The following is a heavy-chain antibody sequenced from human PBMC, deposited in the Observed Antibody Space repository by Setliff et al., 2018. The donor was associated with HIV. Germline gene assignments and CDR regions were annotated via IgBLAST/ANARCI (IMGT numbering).Heavy chain of an antibody. J-gene: IGHJ6*03. CDR2: INPNSDNT. CDR3: ARDGWDYGSWYSTPYYYYYMDV. D-gene: IGHD6-13*01. Sequence: WASVKVSCKASGYAFNSYTLNWVRQVTGRGLEWMGWINPNSDNTAYAQKFQGRLTMTRNTSTGTVYMELRSLRSDDTAVYYCARDGWDYGSWYSTPYYYYYMDVWGKGTTVTVSS. CDR1: GYAFNSYT. V-gene: IGHV1-8*01.